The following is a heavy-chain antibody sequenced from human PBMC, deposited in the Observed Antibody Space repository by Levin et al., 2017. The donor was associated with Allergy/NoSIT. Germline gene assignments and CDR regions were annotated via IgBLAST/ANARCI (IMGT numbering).Heavy chain of an antibody. Sequence: GGSLRLSCVASGFTFSNYGMHWVRQAPGKGLEWVAIIWYDGSNKYYADSVNGRFTISRDNSKNSLYLQMDSLRAEDTALYYCARDTAFGQYFDYWGQGTRVTVSS. D-gene: IGHD3-16*01. CDR3: ARDTAFGQYFDY. CDR2: IWYDGSNK. CDR1: GFTFSNYG. J-gene: IGHJ4*02. V-gene: IGHV3-33*01.